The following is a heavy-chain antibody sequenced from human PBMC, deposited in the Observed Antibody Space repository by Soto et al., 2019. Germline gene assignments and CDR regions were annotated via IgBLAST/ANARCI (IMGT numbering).Heavy chain of an antibody. Sequence: PSQTLSLTCAISGDSVSGNSAAWNWIRQSPSRGLEWLGRTYYRSRWYNDYAVSVKSRITVTPDTSKNQFSLHLNSLRAEDTAVYYCAKDPRAHYDILTGYFDYWGQGTLVTVSS. CDR2: TYYRSRWYN. J-gene: IGHJ4*02. CDR3: AKDPRAHYDILTGYFDY. D-gene: IGHD3-9*01. V-gene: IGHV6-1*01. CDR1: GDSVSGNSAA.